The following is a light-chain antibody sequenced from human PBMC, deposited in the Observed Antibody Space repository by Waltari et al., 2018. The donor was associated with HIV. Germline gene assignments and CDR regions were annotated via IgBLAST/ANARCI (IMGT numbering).Light chain of an antibody. V-gene: IGLV2-23*01. CDR2: EGS. CDR3: CSYAGSSLYV. J-gene: IGLJ1*01. Sequence: QSALTQPAPVSGSPGQSVTISCTGTSSAVGRFNLFSWYQQHPGKAPKLMIYEGSKRPSGVSNRFSGSKSGNTASLTISGLQAEDEADYYCCSYAGSSLYVFGTGTKVTVL. CDR1: SSAVGRFNL.